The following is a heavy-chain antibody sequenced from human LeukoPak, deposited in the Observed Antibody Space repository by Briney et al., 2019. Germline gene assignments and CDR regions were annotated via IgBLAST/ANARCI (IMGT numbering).Heavy chain of an antibody. CDR2: INPNSGGT. CDR3: ARVDYGDGDY. J-gene: IGHJ4*02. CDR1: GYTFTSYY. Sequence: GASVKVSCKASGYTFTSYYMHWVRQAPGQGLEWMGWINPNSGGTNYAQKFQGRVTMTRDTSISTAYVELNRLTSDDTAVYYCARVDYGDGDYWGQGTLVTVSS. V-gene: IGHV1-2*02. D-gene: IGHD4-17*01.